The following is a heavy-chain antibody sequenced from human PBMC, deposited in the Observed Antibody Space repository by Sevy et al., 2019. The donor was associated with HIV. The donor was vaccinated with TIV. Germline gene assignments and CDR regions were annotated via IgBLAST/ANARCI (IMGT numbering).Heavy chain of an antibody. V-gene: IGHV3-33*01. Sequence: GGSLRLSCAASGINFSIYGMHWVRQAPGKGLEWVALIWYDGSNKYYADSVKGRFTISRDNSKNTLSLQMNSLRAEDTAVYYCVRGRDYGNFDYWGQGTLVTVSS. CDR3: VRGRDYGNFDY. J-gene: IGHJ4*02. D-gene: IGHD4-17*01. CDR1: GINFSIYG. CDR2: IWYDGSNK.